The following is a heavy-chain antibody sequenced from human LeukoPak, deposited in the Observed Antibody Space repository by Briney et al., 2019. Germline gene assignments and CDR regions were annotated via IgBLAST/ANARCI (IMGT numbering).Heavy chain of an antibody. J-gene: IGHJ5*02. CDR1: GGSFSGYY. CDR3: ARLYCSSTSCFPPNWFDP. Sequence: SETLSLTCAVYGGSFSGYYWSWIRQPPGKGLEWIGEINHSGSTNYNPSLKSRVTISVDTSKNQFSLKLSSVTAADTAVYYCARLYCSSTSCFPPNWFDPLGPGNPGHRLL. D-gene: IGHD2-2*01. CDR2: INHSGST. V-gene: IGHV4-34*01.